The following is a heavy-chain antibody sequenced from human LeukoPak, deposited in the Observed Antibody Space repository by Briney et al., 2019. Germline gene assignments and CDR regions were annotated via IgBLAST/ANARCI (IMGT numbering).Heavy chain of an antibody. Sequence: ASVTVSCKASGYTFTGYYMHWVRQAPGQGLEWMGWINPNSGGTNYAQKFQGRVTMTRDTSISTAYMELSRLRSDDTAVYYCARSDIVVVPAAPDYWGQGTLVTVSS. CDR2: INPNSGGT. CDR1: GYTFTGYY. V-gene: IGHV1-2*02. D-gene: IGHD2-2*01. CDR3: ARSDIVVVPAAPDY. J-gene: IGHJ4*02.